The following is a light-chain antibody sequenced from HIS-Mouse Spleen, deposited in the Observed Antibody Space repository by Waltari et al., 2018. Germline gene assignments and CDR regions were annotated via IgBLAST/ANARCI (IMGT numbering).Light chain of an antibody. CDR1: SSDVGSYNL. Sequence: QSALTQPAAVSGSPGQSITIPCTGTSSDVGSYNLVSWYQQHPGKAPKPMIYEGSNRPSGVSNRFSGSKSGNTASLTISGLQAEDEADYYCCSYAGSSTWVFGGGTKLTVL. J-gene: IGLJ3*02. CDR2: EGS. CDR3: CSYAGSSTWV. V-gene: IGLV2-23*01.